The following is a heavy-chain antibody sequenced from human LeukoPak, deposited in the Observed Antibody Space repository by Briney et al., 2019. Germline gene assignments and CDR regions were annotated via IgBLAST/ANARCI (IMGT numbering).Heavy chain of an antibody. CDR3: ARGYWAHGMNV. CDR2: AYYTSKWIT. CDR1: GDSVSSDTTA. Sequence: SQTLSLTCAISGDSVSSDTTAWNWIRPSPSRGLEWLGRAYYTSKWITNYSVSVRSRITVNPDTSNNQFSLQLNSVTPEDTAVYYCARGYWAHGMNVWGPGTTVTVSS. D-gene: IGHD6-13*01. J-gene: IGHJ6*02. V-gene: IGHV6-1*01.